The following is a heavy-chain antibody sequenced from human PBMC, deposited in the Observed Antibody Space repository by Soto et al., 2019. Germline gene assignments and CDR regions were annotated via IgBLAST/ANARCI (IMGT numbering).Heavy chain of an antibody. J-gene: IGHJ4*02. Sequence: QLQLQESGPGLVKPSETLSLTCTVSGGSISSTKYYWGWIRQAPEKGLEWIGSIYYSGSTSYNPSLKSRVTISVDTSKNHFSLNLNSVTAADTAVYYCARRASSSWYFDYWGQGTLVTVSS. D-gene: IGHD6-13*01. CDR3: ARRASSSWYFDY. CDR2: IYYSGST. CDR1: GGSISSTKYY. V-gene: IGHV4-39*02.